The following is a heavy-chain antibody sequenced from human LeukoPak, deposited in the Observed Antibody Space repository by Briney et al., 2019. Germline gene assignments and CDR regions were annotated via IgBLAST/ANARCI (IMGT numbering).Heavy chain of an antibody. D-gene: IGHD5-24*01. Sequence: GVLRLSCAASGFTFSSYEMNWVRQAPGKGLEWVSYISSSGNTIYYADSVKGRFTISRDNAKNSLYLQMNSLRAEDTAVYYCARTDGYNSPYFDYWGQGTLVTVSS. J-gene: IGHJ4*02. CDR1: GFTFSSYE. V-gene: IGHV3-48*03. CDR3: ARTDGYNSPYFDY. CDR2: ISSSGNTI.